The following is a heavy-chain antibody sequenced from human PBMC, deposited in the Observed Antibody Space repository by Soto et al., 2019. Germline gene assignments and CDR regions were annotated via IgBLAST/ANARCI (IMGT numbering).Heavy chain of an antibody. CDR2: VSYDGITK. D-gene: IGHD3-3*01. Sequence: WRSLRLSCSASVFTFRSYPMHWFRQAPGKGLEWVAIVSYDGITKYADSVKGRFTISRDNSNNTLFLQMNSPRTEDTAVYYCTEEGLFWSGSFDSWGQGTLVTVSS. CDR3: TEEGLFWSGSFDS. CDR1: VFTFRSYP. J-gene: IGHJ4*02. V-gene: IGHV3-30-3*01.